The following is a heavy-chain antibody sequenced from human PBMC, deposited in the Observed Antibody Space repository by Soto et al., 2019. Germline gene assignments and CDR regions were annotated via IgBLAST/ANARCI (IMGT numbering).Heavy chain of an antibody. Sequence: PGGSLRLSCAASGFTFSSYGMHWVRQAPGKGLEWVAVISYDGSNKYYADSVKGRFTISRDNSKNTLYLQMNSLRAEDTAVYYCAKDTTTVTYYYYYGMDVWGQGTTVTVS. V-gene: IGHV3-30*18. J-gene: IGHJ6*02. D-gene: IGHD4-17*01. CDR3: AKDTTTVTYYYYYGMDV. CDR2: ISYDGSNK. CDR1: GFTFSSYG.